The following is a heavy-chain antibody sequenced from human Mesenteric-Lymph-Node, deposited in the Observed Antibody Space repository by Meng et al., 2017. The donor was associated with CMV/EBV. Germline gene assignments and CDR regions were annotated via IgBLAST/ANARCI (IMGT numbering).Heavy chain of an antibody. V-gene: IGHV1-2*02. J-gene: IGHJ6*02. CDR1: GYTFTGYY. Sequence: ASVKVSCKASGYTFTGYYMHWVRQAPGQGLEWMGWINPNSGGTNYAQKFQGRVNMTRDTSISTAYMELSRLRSDDTAVYYCASLPRDYYYYYGMDVWGQGTTVTVSS. CDR3: ASLPRDYYYYYGMDV. CDR2: INPNSGGT.